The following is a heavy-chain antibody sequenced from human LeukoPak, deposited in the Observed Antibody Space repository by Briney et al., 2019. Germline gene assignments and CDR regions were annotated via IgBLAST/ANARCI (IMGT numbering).Heavy chain of an antibody. D-gene: IGHD3-9*01. Sequence: SETLSLTCAASGGSFSGYYWSWIRQPPGKGLEWIGEINHSGSTNYNPSLKSRFTISVDTSKTQFSLKLSSVTAADTAVYYCARANYDILTGYSNWGQGTLVTVSS. CDR1: GGSFSGYY. V-gene: IGHV4-34*01. J-gene: IGHJ4*02. CDR3: ARANYDILTGYSN. CDR2: INHSGST.